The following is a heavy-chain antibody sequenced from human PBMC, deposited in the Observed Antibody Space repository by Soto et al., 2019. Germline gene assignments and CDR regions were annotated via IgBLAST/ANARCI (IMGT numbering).Heavy chain of an antibody. CDR3: ARHGIVVERWFDP. Sequence: QLQLQVSGPGLVKPSETLSLTCTVSGGSISSSSYYWGWIRQPPGKGLEWIGSIYYSGSTYYNPSLKSRVTLSVDTPKNQFSLKLSSVTAADTAVYYCARHGIVVERWFDPWGQGTLVTVSS. CDR2: IYYSGST. J-gene: IGHJ5*02. CDR1: GGSISSSSYY. V-gene: IGHV4-39*01. D-gene: IGHD2-15*01.